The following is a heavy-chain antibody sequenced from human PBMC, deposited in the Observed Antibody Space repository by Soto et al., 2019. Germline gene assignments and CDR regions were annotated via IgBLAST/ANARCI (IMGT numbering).Heavy chain of an antibody. V-gene: IGHV6-1*01. CDR1: GDSVSSNSAA. D-gene: IGHD4-17*01. J-gene: IGHJ4*02. Sequence: SQTLSLTCVISGDSVSSNSAAWNWIRQSPTRGLEWLGRTYYRSKWKYDYAVSVRGRITINPDTSKNQFSLQLNSVTPEDTAVYYCARDCHYDDYVPYDFWGQGSLVTVSS. CDR2: TYYRSKWKY. CDR3: ARDCHYDDYVPYDF.